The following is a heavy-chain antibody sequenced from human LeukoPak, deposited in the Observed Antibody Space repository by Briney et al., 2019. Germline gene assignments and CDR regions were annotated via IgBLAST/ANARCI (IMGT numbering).Heavy chain of an antibody. Sequence: SQTLSLTCTVSGASISSGGYYWDWFRQHPGKGLEWIGYIYYSGSTFYNPSLKSRVTISVDTSKNQFSLKLSSVTAADTAVYYCASSEATTTPPPYGMDVWGQGTTVTVSS. CDR1: GASISSGGYY. V-gene: IGHV4-31*03. D-gene: IGHD5-12*01. J-gene: IGHJ6*02. CDR3: ASSEATTTPPPYGMDV. CDR2: IYYSGST.